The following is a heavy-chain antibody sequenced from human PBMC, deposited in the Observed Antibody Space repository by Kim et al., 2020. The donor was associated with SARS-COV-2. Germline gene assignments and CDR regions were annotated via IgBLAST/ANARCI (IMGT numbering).Heavy chain of an antibody. Sequence: GGSLRLSCAASGFTFSSYGMHWVRQAPGKGLEWVAVISYDGSNKYYADSVKGRFTISRDNSKNTLYLQMNSLRAEDTAVYYCAKEKKQWLGIFDYWGQGT. CDR1: GFTFSSYG. V-gene: IGHV3-30*18. CDR2: ISYDGSNK. J-gene: IGHJ4*02. D-gene: IGHD6-19*01. CDR3: AKEKKQWLGIFDY.